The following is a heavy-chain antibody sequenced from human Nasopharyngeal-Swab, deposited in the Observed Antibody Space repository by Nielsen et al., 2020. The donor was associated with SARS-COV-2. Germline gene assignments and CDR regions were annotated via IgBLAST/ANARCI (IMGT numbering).Heavy chain of an antibody. CDR2: IRSKANSYAT. CDR3: ARGNRPVAFDI. CDR1: GFTFSGSA. J-gene: IGHJ3*02. V-gene: IGHV3-73*01. D-gene: IGHD2/OR15-2a*01. Sequence: GGSLRLSCAASGFTFSGSAMHWVRQASGKGLEWVGRIRSKANSYATAYAASVKGRFTISRDDSKNTAYLQMNSLKTEDTAVYYCARGNRPVAFDIWGQGTMVTVSS.